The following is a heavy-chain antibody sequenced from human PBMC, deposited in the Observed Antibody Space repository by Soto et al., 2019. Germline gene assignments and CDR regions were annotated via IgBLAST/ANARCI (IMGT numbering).Heavy chain of an antibody. Sequence: QVQLVESGGGVVQPGRSLRLSCAASGCTFSSYAMHWVRQAPGKGLEWVAVISYDGSNKYYADSVKGRFTISRDNSKITLYLQMNSLRAEDTAVYYCARDQGLDSWGQGTLVTVSS. J-gene: IGHJ5*01. CDR1: GCTFSSYA. V-gene: IGHV3-30-3*01. CDR2: ISYDGSNK. CDR3: ARDQGLDS.